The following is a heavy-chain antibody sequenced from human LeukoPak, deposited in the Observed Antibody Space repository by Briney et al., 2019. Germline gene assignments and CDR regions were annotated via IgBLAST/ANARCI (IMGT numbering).Heavy chain of an antibody. D-gene: IGHD2-2*01. Sequence: GASVTVSCTASGYTFTDYYMHWVRQAPGQGLEWMGWINPNSGGTNYAQKFQGRVTMTRDTSISTAYMELSRLRSDETAGYYCARTGRNQMKPPDDYWGQGTLVTVSS. CDR3: ARTGRNQMKPPDDY. CDR2: INPNSGGT. J-gene: IGHJ4*02. V-gene: IGHV1-2*02. CDR1: GYTFTDYY.